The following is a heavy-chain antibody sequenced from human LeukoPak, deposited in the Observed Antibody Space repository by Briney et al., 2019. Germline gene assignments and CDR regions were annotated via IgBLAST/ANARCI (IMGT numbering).Heavy chain of an antibody. D-gene: IGHD3-10*01. CDR2: IYSSGST. J-gene: IGHJ4*02. Sequence: SETLSLTCSVSGASISSGSNYWGWIRQPPGKTLEWIGSIYSSGSTYYNPSLKSRVTISVDTSKNQFSLKLSSVTAADTAVYYCARSNYYGSGSYFVDYWGQGTLVTVSS. V-gene: IGHV4-39*07. CDR1: GASISSGSNY. CDR3: ARSNYYGSGSYFVDY.